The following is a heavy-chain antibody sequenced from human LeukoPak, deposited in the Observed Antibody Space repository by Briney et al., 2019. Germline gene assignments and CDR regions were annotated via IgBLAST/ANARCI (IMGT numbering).Heavy chain of an antibody. CDR3: AKDMGDFWSGYGYNWFDP. Sequence: GGSLRLSCAASGFTFDDYAMHWVRRAPGKGLEWVSLISGDGGSTYYADSVKGRFTISRDNSKNSLYLQMNSLRTEDTALYYCAKDMGDFWSGYGYNWFDPWGQGTLVTVSS. D-gene: IGHD3-3*01. J-gene: IGHJ5*02. CDR2: ISGDGGST. V-gene: IGHV3-43*02. CDR1: GFTFDDYA.